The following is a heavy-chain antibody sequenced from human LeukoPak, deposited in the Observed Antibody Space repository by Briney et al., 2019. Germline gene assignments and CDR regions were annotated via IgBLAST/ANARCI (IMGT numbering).Heavy chain of an antibody. CDR1: GFTFDDYT. Sequence: GGSLRLSCTANGFTFDDYTMHWVRQAPGKGLEWVSLISWDGGSTYYADSVKGRFTISRDNSKNSLYLQMNSLRTEDTALYYCAKDIFLRAQWFGESKAFDYWGQGTLVTVSS. CDR3: AKDIFLRAQWFGESKAFDY. CDR2: ISWDGGST. J-gene: IGHJ4*02. D-gene: IGHD3-10*01. V-gene: IGHV3-43*01.